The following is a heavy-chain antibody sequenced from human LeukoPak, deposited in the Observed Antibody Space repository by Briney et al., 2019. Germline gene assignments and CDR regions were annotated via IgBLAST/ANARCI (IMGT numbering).Heavy chain of an antibody. Sequence: EASVKVSCKASGGTFSSYAISWVRQAPGQGLEWMGGIIPIFATANYAQKFQGRVTITADESTSTAYMELSSLRSEDTAVYYCAKGPLRGTAADIDYWGQGTLVTVSS. CDR3: AKGPLRGTAADIDY. J-gene: IGHJ4*02. V-gene: IGHV1-69*13. CDR2: IIPIFATA. CDR1: GGTFSSYA. D-gene: IGHD2-2*01.